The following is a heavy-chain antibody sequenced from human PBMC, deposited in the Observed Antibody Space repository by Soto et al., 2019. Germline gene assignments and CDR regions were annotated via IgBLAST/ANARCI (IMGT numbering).Heavy chain of an antibody. V-gene: IGHV1-8*01. CDR2: MNPKSGNK. Sequence: ASVKVAFKASRDTLKNYWVSLFLQATLQRLELMGWMNPKSGNKGYAQKFQCRVTMTKDTSIHTAYMELSSLRSEDTAIYYCARAGYFDYRRELEQWGPGNMLNVSS. CDR3: ARAGYFDYRRELEQ. D-gene: IGHD3-9*01. CDR1: RDTLKNYW. J-gene: IGHJ4*02.